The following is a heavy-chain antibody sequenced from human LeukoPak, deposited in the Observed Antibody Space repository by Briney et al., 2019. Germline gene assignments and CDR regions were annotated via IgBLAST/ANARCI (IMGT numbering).Heavy chain of an antibody. CDR2: ISGSGGST. V-gene: IGHV3-23*01. J-gene: IGHJ4*02. CDR1: GFTFSSHW. Sequence: GGSLRLSCAASGFTFSSHWMHWVCQAPGKGLEWVSVISGSGGSTYYADSVKGRFTISRDNSQNTLYLQMNSLRAEDTAVYYCVKRRYDSSGYFDYWGQGTLVTVSS. CDR3: VKRRYDSSGYFDY. D-gene: IGHD3-22*01.